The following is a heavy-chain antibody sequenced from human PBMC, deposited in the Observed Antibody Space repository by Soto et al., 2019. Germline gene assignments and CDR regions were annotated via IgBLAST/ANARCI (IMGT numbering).Heavy chain of an antibody. V-gene: IGHV1-69*01. J-gene: IGHJ6*02. CDR3: ARGGVLRYFDWSDYYYGMDV. CDR1: GGTFSSYA. D-gene: IGHD3-9*01. CDR2: IIPIFGTA. Sequence: QVQLVQSGAEVKKPGSSVRVSCKASGGTFSSYAVSWVRQAPGQGLEWMGGIIPIFGTANYAQKFQGRVTITADESTSTAYMELSSLRSEDTAVYYCARGGVLRYFDWSDYYYGMDVWGQGTTVTVSS.